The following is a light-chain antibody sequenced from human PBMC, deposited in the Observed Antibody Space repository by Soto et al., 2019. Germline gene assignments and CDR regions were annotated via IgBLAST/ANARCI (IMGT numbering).Light chain of an antibody. CDR2: DAS. V-gene: IGKV3-11*01. J-gene: IGKJ4*01. Sequence: EIVLTQSPATLSLSPGETATLSCRASQSVNTYLAWYQQRPGQAPRLLIYDASNRATGIPARFSGSVSGSVFTITISSLEPEDFAVFYGQLRRNCPPLTSGGGTRVEI. CDR3: QLRRNCPPLT. CDR1: QSVNTY.